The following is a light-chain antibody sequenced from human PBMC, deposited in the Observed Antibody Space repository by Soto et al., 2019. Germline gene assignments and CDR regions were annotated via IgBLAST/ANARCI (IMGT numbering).Light chain of an antibody. V-gene: IGLV4-60*02. CDR1: SGHSSYI. CDR2: LEGSGSY. CDR3: ETWDSNTNWV. J-gene: IGLJ3*02. Sequence: QPVLTQSSSASASLGSSVKLTCTLSSGHSSYIIAWHQQQPGKAPRYLMKLEGSGSYNKGSGVPDRFSGSSSGADRYLTISNLQFEDEADYYCETWDSNTNWVFGGGTQLTAL.